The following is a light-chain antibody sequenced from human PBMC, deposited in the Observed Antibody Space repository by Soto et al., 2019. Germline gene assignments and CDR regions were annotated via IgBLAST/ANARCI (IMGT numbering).Light chain of an antibody. CDR2: AAS. CDR1: QSISSY. V-gene: IGKV1-39*01. CDR3: QQSYSTLTT. Sequence: DIQMTQSPSSLSASVGDRVTITCRASQSISSYLNWYQQKPGKAPKLLIYAASSLQSGVPSRFSGSGSGTDFTLTISSLKPEYFATYYCQQSYSTLTTFGPGTKVDIK. J-gene: IGKJ3*01.